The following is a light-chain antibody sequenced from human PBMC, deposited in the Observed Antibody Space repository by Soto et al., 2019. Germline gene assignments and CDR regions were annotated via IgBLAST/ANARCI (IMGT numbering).Light chain of an antibody. CDR3: QQYGNSRGT. J-gene: IGKJ1*01. V-gene: IGKV3-20*01. CDR1: QSVSNY. CDR2: NAS. Sequence: EIVVTQSPATVSLSTGERATLSCRASQSVSNYLAWYQHKPGQAPRLLIYNASSRATGIPDRFSGSGSGTDFTLTISRLEPEDFAVYYCQQYGNSRGTFGQGTMVDNK.